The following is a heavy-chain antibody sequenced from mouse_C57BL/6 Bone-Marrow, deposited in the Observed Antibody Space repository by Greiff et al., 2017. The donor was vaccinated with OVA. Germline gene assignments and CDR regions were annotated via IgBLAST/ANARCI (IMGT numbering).Heavy chain of an antibody. Sequence: DVKLVESEGGLVQPGSSMKLSCTASGFTFSDYYMAWVRQVPEKGLEWVANINYDGSSTYYLDSLKSRFIISRDNAKNILYLQMSSLKSEDTATYYCAREGGYYGSRYFDVWGTGTTVTVSS. CDR1: GFTFSDYY. CDR2: INYDGSST. CDR3: AREGGYYGSRYFDV. D-gene: IGHD1-1*01. J-gene: IGHJ1*03. V-gene: IGHV5-16*01.